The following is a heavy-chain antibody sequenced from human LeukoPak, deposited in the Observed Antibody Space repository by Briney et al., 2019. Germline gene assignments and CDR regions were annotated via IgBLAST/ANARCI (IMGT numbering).Heavy chain of an antibody. V-gene: IGHV4-39*01. J-gene: IGHJ4*02. CDR2: IYYSGST. CDR1: GGSISSSSYY. Sequence: SETLSLTCTVSGGSISSSSYYWGWIRQPPGKGLEWIGSIYYSGSTYYNPSLKSRVTISVDTSKNQFSLKLSSVTAADTAVYYCARGAGYYDYVWGSYPNPYFDYWGQGTLVTVSS. CDR3: ARGAGYYDYVWGSYPNPYFDY. D-gene: IGHD3-16*02.